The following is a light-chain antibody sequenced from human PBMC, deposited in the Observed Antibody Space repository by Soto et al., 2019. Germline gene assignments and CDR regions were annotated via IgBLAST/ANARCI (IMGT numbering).Light chain of an antibody. CDR2: KAS. J-gene: IGKJ4*01. CDR3: QQYESYSPLT. Sequence: DIQITQSPSTVSASVGDSVTITCRASPSINSWLAWYQQKPGKAPKLLIYKASGLESGVPSRFSGSGSGTDFTLTISSLQPADFATYHCQQYESYSPLTVGGGTKGDIK. CDR1: PSINSW. V-gene: IGKV1-5*03.